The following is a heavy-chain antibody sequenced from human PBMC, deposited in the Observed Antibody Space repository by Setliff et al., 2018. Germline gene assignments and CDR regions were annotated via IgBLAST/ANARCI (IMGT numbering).Heavy chain of an antibody. V-gene: IGHV3-7*01. J-gene: IGHJ4*02. CDR2: INPDGSEK. Sequence: PWGSLRLSCGASGFTYNNCWVSWVRQAPGKGLEWLASINPDGSEKYYVDSVKGRFIISRDNAKNSLSLQMNSLRNEDTAVYYCFGAGTCSYWGQGTLVTVSS. CDR3: FGAGTCSY. D-gene: IGHD3-10*01. CDR1: GFTYNNCW.